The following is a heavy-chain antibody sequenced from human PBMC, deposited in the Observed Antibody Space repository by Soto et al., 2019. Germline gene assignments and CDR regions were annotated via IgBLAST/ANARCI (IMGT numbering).Heavy chain of an antibody. V-gene: IGHV3-30*18. CDR3: AKDIVKYTYGACDY. CDR2: ISYDGSNN. CDR1: GFTFSSYG. D-gene: IGHD5-18*01. J-gene: IGHJ4*02. Sequence: GSLRLSCAASGFTFSSYGMYWVRQAPGKGLEWVAAISYDGSNNYHADSVKGRFTISRDNSKNTLYLQLNSLRTEDTAVYYCAKDIVKYTYGACDYWGQGVLVTVSS.